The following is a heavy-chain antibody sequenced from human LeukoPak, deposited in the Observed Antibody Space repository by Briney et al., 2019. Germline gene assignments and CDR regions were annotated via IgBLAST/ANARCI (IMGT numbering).Heavy chain of an antibody. CDR3: VKELYGSGSHAFDI. J-gene: IGHJ3*02. CDR2: ISYDGSNK. V-gene: IGHV3-30*18. D-gene: IGHD3-10*01. CDR1: GFTFSSYG. Sequence: GRSLRLSCAASGFTFSSYGMHWVRQAPGKGLEWVAVISYDGSNKYYADSVKGRFTISRDNSKNTLYLQMNSLRAEDTAVYYCVKELYGSGSHAFDIWGQGTMVTVSS.